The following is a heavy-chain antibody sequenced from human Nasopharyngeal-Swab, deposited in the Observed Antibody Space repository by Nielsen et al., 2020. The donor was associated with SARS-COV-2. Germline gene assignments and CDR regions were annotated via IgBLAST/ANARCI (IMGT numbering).Heavy chain of an antibody. J-gene: IGHJ3*02. CDR2: INPNSGGT. CDR3: LRDWEQQHDAFDI. V-gene: IGHV1-2*06. Sequence: ASVKVSCKASGYTFTGYYMHWVRQAPGQGLEWMGRINPNSGGTNYAQKFQGRVTMTRDTSISTAYMELSRLRSDDTAVYYCLRDWEQQHDAFDIWGQGTMVTVSS. CDR1: GYTFTGYY. D-gene: IGHD6-13*01.